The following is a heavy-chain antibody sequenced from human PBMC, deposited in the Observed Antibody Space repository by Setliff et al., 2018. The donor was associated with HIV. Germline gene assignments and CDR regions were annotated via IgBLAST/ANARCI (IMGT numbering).Heavy chain of an antibody. J-gene: IGHJ3*02. CDR1: GGTFSRYP. D-gene: IGHD4-17*01. Sequence: SVKVSCKASGGTFSRYPISWVRQAPGQGLEWMGGIIPIVDKTNYAQKFQGRVAITADKSTITAYMELSSLRSEDTAVYYCAREPDYGIRDAFDIWGQGTMVTVSS. CDR2: IIPIVDKT. CDR3: AREPDYGIRDAFDI. V-gene: IGHV1-69*10.